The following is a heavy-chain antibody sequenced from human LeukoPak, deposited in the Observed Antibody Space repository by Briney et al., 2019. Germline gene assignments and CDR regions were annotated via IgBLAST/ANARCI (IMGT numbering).Heavy chain of an antibody. J-gene: IGHJ4*02. D-gene: IGHD2/OR15-2a*01. Sequence: SETLSLTCTVSGGSISSYYWSWIRQPPGKGLEWIGYIYYSGSTNYNPSLKSRVTISVDTSKNQFSLKLSSVTAADTAVYYCARAGILGGYPHTFDYWGQGTLVTVSS. CDR2: IYYSGST. CDR1: GGSISSYY. V-gene: IGHV4-59*01. CDR3: ARAGILGGYPHTFDY.